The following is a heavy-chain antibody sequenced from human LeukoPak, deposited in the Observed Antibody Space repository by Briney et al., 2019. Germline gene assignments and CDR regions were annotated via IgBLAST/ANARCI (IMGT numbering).Heavy chain of an antibody. CDR1: GFTFSSYA. Sequence: PGGSLRLSCAASGFTFSSYAMHWVRQARDKGLEWVTFIRYDGSNKYYADSVKGRFTISRDNSKNTLYLQMNSLRAEDTAVYYCATPPTVTRNYWGQGILVTVSS. D-gene: IGHD4-17*01. CDR2: IRYDGSNK. J-gene: IGHJ4*02. CDR3: ATPPTVTRNY. V-gene: IGHV3-30*02.